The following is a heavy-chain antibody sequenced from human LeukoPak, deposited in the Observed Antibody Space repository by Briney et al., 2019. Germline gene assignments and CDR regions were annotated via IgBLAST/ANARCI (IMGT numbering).Heavy chain of an antibody. CDR2: ISSSSSYI. CDR3: AKVIAVAGGFDY. Sequence: GGSLRLSCAASGFTFSNYDMNWVRQAPGKGLEWVSSISSSSSYIYYADSVKGRFTISRDNAKNTLYLQMNSLRAEDTAVYYCAKVIAVAGGFDYWGQGTLVTVSS. J-gene: IGHJ4*02. V-gene: IGHV3-21*01. D-gene: IGHD6-19*01. CDR1: GFTFSNYD.